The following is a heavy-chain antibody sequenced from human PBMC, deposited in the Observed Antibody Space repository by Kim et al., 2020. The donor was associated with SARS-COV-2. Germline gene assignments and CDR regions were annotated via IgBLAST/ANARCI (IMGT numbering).Heavy chain of an antibody. J-gene: IGHJ4*02. V-gene: IGHV3-21*01. CDR2: ISSSSSYI. CDR3: AARRGSSSSGHFDY. D-gene: IGHD6-19*01. Sequence: GGSLRLSCAASGFTFSSYSMNWVRQAPGKGLEWVSSISSSSSYIYYADSVKGRFTISRDNAKNSLYLQMNSLRAEDTAVYYCAARRGSSSSGHFDYWGQGTLVTVSS. CDR1: GFTFSSYS.